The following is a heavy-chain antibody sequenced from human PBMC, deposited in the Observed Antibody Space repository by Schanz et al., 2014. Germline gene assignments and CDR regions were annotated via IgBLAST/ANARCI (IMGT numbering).Heavy chain of an antibody. D-gene: IGHD6-6*01. CDR3: ATEGPRGTRHPINYYYAMDN. CDR2: MWNDGIKT. J-gene: IGHJ6*02. V-gene: IGHV3-33*08. CDR1: TSLFSRSV. Sequence: QVQLVESGGGVVQPGRSLTLSCAVSTSLFSRSVIHWVRQAPGKGLEWVAVMWNDGIKTHYADSVKGRFTISRDNAKNSVFLQMNRLRAEDTAVYYCATEGPRGTRHPINYYYAMDNWGQGTKVTV.